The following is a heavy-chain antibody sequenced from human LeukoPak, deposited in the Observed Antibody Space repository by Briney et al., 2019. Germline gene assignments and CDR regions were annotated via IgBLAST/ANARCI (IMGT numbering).Heavy chain of an antibody. CDR1: GDSITSGSYY. J-gene: IGHJ5*02. CDR2: TYASGST. D-gene: IGHD3-16*02. V-gene: IGHV4-61*02. Sequence: SQTLSLTCIVSGDSITSGSYYWSWVRQSAGKGLEWIGRTYASGSTNYNPSLKSRVSISVDTSKSQFSLKLNSVTAADTAVYYCARVKDDYVWGSYRTNNWFDPWGQGTLVTVSS. CDR3: ARVKDDYVWGSYRTNNWFDP.